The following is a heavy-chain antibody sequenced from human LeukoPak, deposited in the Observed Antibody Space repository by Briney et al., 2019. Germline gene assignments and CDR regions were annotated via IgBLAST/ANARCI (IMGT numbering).Heavy chain of an antibody. Sequence: PGGSLRPSCAASGFTVSSNYMSWVRQAPGKGLEWVSVIYSGGSTYYADSVKGRFTISRDNSKNTLYLQMNSLRAEDTAVYYCAREGSYSSGLTFDYWGQGTLVTASS. V-gene: IGHV3-66*01. J-gene: IGHJ4*02. CDR2: IYSGGST. CDR3: AREGSYSSGLTFDY. D-gene: IGHD6-19*01. CDR1: GFTVSSNY.